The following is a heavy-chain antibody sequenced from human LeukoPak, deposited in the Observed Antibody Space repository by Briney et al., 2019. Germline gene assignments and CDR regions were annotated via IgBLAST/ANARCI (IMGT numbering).Heavy chain of an antibody. CDR1: GFTFSNYA. D-gene: IGHD6-13*01. V-gene: IGHV3-23*01. J-gene: IGHJ4*02. Sequence: GGSLRLSCAASGFTFSNYAMTWVRQAPGKGLEWVSAISGSGASTYYPDSVKGRFTISRDNSKNTLYLQMNSLRAEDTAVYYRTKDARYSTSWYYFDSWGQGTLVTVSS. CDR2: ISGSGAST. CDR3: TKDARYSTSWYYFDS.